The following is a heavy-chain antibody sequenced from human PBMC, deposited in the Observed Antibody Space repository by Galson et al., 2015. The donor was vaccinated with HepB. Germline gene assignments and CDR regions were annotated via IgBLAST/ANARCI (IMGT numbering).Heavy chain of an antibody. CDR2: INPNSGGT. Sequence: SVKVSCKASGYTFTGYYTHWVRQAPGQGLEWMGWINPNSGGTNYAQKFQGRVTMTRDTSISTAYMELSRLRSDDTAVYYCARLLGGPDQYYFDYWGQGTLVTVSS. CDR3: ARLLGGPDQYYFDY. J-gene: IGHJ4*02. CDR1: GYTFTGYY. V-gene: IGHV1-2*02.